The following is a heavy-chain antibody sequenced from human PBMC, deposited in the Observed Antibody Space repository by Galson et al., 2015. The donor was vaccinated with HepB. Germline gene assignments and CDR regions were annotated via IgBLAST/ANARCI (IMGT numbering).Heavy chain of an antibody. CDR2: MNTNTGKP. Sequence: SVKASCKASGYTFTDYVVNWVRQAPGQGLEWMGWMNTNTGKPTYAPGFAGRVFFSLDTSVTTAYLQISSLETDDTAVYYCARSPLRFLDWLPYYDYYYMDVWGEGTTVTVSS. D-gene: IGHD3-3*01. CDR3: ARSPLRFLDWLPYYDYYYMDV. V-gene: IGHV7-4-1*02. J-gene: IGHJ6*03. CDR1: GYTFTDYV.